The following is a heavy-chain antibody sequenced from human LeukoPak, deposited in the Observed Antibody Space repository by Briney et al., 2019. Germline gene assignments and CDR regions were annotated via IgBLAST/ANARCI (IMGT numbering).Heavy chain of an antibody. V-gene: IGHV1-3*01. Sequence: ASVKVSCKASGYTFTSHAMHWVRQAPGQRLEWMGWINAGNGNTKYSQKFQGRVTITRDTSASTAYMELSSLRSEDTAVYYCARDTAMVNYYYYYGMDVWGQGTTVTVSS. CDR1: GYTFTSHA. CDR3: ARDTAMVNYYYYYGMDV. CDR2: INAGNGNT. D-gene: IGHD5-18*01. J-gene: IGHJ6*02.